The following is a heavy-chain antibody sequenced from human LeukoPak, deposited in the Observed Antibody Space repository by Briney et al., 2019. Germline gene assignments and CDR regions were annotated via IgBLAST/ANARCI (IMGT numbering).Heavy chain of an antibody. J-gene: IGHJ4*02. CDR3: ARHETIVVVVQGTLPEYTFDRALDY. D-gene: IGHD3-3*01. V-gene: IGHV4-38-2*02. Sequence: SETLSLTCTVSGYSISSGYYWGWILQPPRERLEWFGGSYYSGSTYYNTPLKSRVTISVDTFKNQFSLKLSSVTAADTAVYYCARHETIVVVVQGTLPEYTFDRALDYWGQGTLVTVSS. CDR2: SYYSGST. CDR1: GYSISSGYY.